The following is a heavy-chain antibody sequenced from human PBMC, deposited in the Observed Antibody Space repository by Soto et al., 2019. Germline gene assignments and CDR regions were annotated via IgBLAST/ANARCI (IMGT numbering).Heavy chain of an antibody. CDR1: GYTFTSYY. D-gene: IGHD2-2*01. Sequence: ASVKVSCKASGYTFTSYYMHWVRQAPGQGLEWMGIINPSGGSTSYAQKFQGRVTMTRDTSTSTVYMELSSLRSEDTAVYYCARDYGGGYCSSTSCGTWFDPWGQGTLVTVSS. V-gene: IGHV1-46*01. CDR3: ARDYGGGYCSSTSCGTWFDP. J-gene: IGHJ5*02. CDR2: INPSGGST.